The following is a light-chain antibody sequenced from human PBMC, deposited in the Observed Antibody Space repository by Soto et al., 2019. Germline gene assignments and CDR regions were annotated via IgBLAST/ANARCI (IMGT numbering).Light chain of an antibody. CDR3: SSYTISRTYV. Sequence: QYALTQPASVSGSPGQSITISCTGTSSDVATYNYVSWYQQHPGKAPKLMISQVSNRPSGVSNRFSGSKSGNTASLTISGLQADDEADYYCSSYTISRTYVFGTGTKVTVL. CDR2: QVS. CDR1: SSDVATYNY. V-gene: IGLV2-14*01. J-gene: IGLJ1*01.